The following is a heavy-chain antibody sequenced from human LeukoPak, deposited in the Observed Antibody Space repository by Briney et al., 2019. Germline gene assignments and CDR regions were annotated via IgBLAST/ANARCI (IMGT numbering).Heavy chain of an antibody. J-gene: IGHJ1*01. CDR2: IGTAGDT. CDR3: AKGAADYFHH. V-gene: IGHV3-13*04. CDR1: GFTFSSYD. Sequence: GGSLRLSCAASGFTFSSYDMHWVRQAAGRGLEWVSAIGTAGDTYYLGSVKGRFTISRDNSKNTLYLQMNSLRAEDTAVYYCAKGAADYFHHWGQGTLVTVSS.